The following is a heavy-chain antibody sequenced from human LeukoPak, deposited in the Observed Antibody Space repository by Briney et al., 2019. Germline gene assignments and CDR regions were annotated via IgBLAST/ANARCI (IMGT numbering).Heavy chain of an antibody. CDR3: ARAGGYYDSGGYSSGFDY. CDR1: GGSISSYY. Sequence: SETLSLTCTVSGGSISSYYWSWIRQPAGKGLEWIGRIYNSGSANYNPSLKSRVTISVDTSKNQFSLKLSSLTAADTAVYYCARAGGYYDSGGYSSGFDYWGQGTLVTVSS. V-gene: IGHV4-4*07. D-gene: IGHD3-22*01. J-gene: IGHJ4*02. CDR2: IYNSGSA.